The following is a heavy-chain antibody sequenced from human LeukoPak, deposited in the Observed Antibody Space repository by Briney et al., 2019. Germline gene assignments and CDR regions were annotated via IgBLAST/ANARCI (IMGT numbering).Heavy chain of an antibody. CDR1: GGSFSGYY. D-gene: IGHD5-18*01. CDR3: ARAGGVDTAMDANFDY. V-gene: IGHV4-34*01. Sequence: SETLSLTCAVYGGSFSGYYWSWIRQPPGKGLEWIGEINHSGSTNYNPSLKSRVTISVDTSKNQFSLKLSSVTAADTAVYYCARAGGVDTAMDANFDYWGQGTLVTVSS. J-gene: IGHJ4*02. CDR2: INHSGST.